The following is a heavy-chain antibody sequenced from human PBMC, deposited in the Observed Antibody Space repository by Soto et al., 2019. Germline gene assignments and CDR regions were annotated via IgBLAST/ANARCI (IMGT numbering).Heavy chain of an antibody. Sequence: QVQLQESGPGLVKPSETLSLTCTVSGGSISSYYWSWIRQPPGKGLEWIGYIYYSGSTNYNPSLKCRVTISVDTSKNPFSLRLSSVTAADTAVYYCARVLHFIDPRRGVTVTTGGAFDIWGQGTMVTVSS. CDR2: IYYSGST. D-gene: IGHD4-17*01. V-gene: IGHV4-59*01. CDR3: ARVLHFIDPRRGVTVTTGGAFDI. CDR1: GGSISSYY. J-gene: IGHJ3*02.